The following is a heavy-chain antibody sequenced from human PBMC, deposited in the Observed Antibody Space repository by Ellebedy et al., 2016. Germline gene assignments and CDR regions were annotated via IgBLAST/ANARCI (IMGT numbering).Heavy chain of an antibody. CDR2: INHSGST. Sequence: SETLSLTCAVYGGSFSGYYWSWIRQPPGKGLEWIGEINHSGSTNYNPSLKSRVTISVDTSKNQFSLKLSSVTAADTAVYYCARLFAHPRYYYDSSGYHTIWFDPWGQGTLVTVSS. CDR3: ARLFAHPRYYYDSSGYHTIWFDP. J-gene: IGHJ5*02. D-gene: IGHD3-22*01. V-gene: IGHV4-34*01. CDR1: GGSFSGYY.